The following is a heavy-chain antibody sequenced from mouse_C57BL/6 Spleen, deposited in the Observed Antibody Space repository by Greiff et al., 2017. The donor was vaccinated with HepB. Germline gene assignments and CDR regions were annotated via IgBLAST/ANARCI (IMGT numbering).Heavy chain of an antibody. D-gene: IGHD2-2*01. CDR3: ARSGGLPYYAMDY. J-gene: IGHJ4*01. V-gene: IGHV14-3*01. CDR2: IDPANGNT. Sequence: EVKLVESVAELVRPGASVKLSCTASGFNIKNTYMHWVKQRPEQGLEWIGRIDPANGNTKYAPKFQGKATITADTSSNTAYLQLSSLTSEDTAIYYCARSGGLPYYAMDYWGQGTSVTVSS. CDR1: GFNIKNTY.